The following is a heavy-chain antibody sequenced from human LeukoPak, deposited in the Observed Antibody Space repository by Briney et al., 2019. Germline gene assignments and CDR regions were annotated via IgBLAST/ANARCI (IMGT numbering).Heavy chain of an antibody. Sequence: SETLSLTCAVYGGSFSGYYWSWIRQPPGQGREWIGEINYSGSTNYNPSLKSRVTISVDTSKNQSSLKLSSVTAAATAVYYCARGRIQPDYWGQGTLVTVSS. CDR2: INYSGST. D-gene: IGHD5-18*01. CDR3: ARGRIQPDY. V-gene: IGHV4-34*01. J-gene: IGHJ4*02. CDR1: GGSFSGYY.